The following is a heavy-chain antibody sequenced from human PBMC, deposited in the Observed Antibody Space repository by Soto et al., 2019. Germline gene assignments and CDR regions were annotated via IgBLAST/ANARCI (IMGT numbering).Heavy chain of an antibody. CDR1: VYIFTTYG. J-gene: IGHJ4*02. V-gene: IGHV1-18*01. Sequence: QVHLVQSGAEVKKPGASVKVSFKGSVYIFTTYGITWVRQAPGTGLEWMGCISTHNGNTNYAQKHPGRVTVTRDTSTSTAYTELSNLRSDDKAVYSCARGRYGDYWGQGALVTVSS. CDR2: ISTHNGNT. D-gene: IGHD1-1*01. CDR3: ARGRYGDY.